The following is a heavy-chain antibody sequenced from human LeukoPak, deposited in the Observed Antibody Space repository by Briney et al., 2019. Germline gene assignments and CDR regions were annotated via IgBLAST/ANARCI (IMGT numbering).Heavy chain of an antibody. CDR3: ARVRTRRRYFDWLLPPNWFDP. D-gene: IGHD3-9*01. V-gene: IGHV4-34*01. J-gene: IGHJ5*02. CDR1: GGSFSGYY. Sequence: PSETLSLTCAVYGGSFSGYYWSWIRQPPGKGLEWIGEINHSGSTNYNPSLKSRVTISVDTSKNRFSLKLSPVTAADTAVYYCARVRTRRRYFDWLLPPNWFDPWGQGTLVTVSS. CDR2: INHSGST.